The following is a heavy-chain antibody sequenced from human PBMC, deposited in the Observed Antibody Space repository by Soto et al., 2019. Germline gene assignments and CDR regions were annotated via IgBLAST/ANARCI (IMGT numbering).Heavy chain of an antibody. D-gene: IGHD5-18*01. J-gene: IGHJ6*02. CDR2: MNPNSGNT. CDR1: GYTFTSYD. V-gene: IGHV1-8*01. Sequence: ASVKVSCKASGYTFTSYDINWVRQATGQGLEWMGWMNPNSGNTGYAQKFQGRVTMTRNTSISTAYMELSSLRSEDTAVYYCARDGRYSYGYYYYYGTDVWGQGTTVTVSS. CDR3: ARDGRYSYGYYYYYGTDV.